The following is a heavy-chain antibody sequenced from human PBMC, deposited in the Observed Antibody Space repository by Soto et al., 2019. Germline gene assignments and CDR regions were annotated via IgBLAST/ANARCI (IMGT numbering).Heavy chain of an antibody. Sequence: QVQLVQSGAEVKKPGSSVKVSCKASGVTFTSETISWVRQAPGQGLEWMGGIIPLFGAANYAQKFQGRVPITADESTSTVYMELSSLRSDDMAVYYCATELGENPASPFDSWGQGTLVTVSS. CDR2: IIPLFGAA. CDR1: GVTFTSET. J-gene: IGHJ4*02. V-gene: IGHV1-69*01. D-gene: IGHD2-21*01. CDR3: ATELGENPASPFDS.